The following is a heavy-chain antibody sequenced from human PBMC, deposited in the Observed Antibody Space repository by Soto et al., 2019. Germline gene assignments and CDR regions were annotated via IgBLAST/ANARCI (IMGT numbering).Heavy chain of an antibody. V-gene: IGHV1-46*01. CDR2: INPSGGST. J-gene: IGHJ3*02. CDR1: GYTFTSYY. Sequence: ASVKVSCKASGYTFTSYYMHWLRQAPGQGLEWMGIINPSGGSTSYAQKFQGRVTMTRDTSTSTVYMELSSLRSEDTAVYYCARVLGRELPAYDAFDIWGQGTMVTVSS. D-gene: IGHD1-26*01. CDR3: ARVLGRELPAYDAFDI.